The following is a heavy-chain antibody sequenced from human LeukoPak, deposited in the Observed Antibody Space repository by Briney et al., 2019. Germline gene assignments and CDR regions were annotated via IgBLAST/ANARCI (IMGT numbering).Heavy chain of an antibody. J-gene: IGHJ4*02. CDR1: GFTVSSNY. CDR2: IYSGGST. V-gene: IGHV3-53*01. D-gene: IGHD3-22*01. CDR3: AKSFRGSGYYSDY. Sequence: GGSLRLSCAASGFTVSSNYMSWVRQAPGKGLEWVSLIYSGGSTYYADSVKGRFTISRDNSKNTLYLQMNSLRAEDTAVYYCAKSFRGSGYYSDYWGQGTLVTVSS.